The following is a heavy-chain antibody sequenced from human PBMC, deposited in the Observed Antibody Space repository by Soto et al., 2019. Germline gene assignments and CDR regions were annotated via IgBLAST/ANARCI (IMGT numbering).Heavy chain of an antibody. CDR3: ARGSVGTVDSIGFYEY. CDR2: INHSGVT. D-gene: IGHD3-22*01. V-gene: IGHV4-34*01. CDR1: GGSFSGHD. Sequence: PSETLSLSCAGYGGSFSGHDCSWIRQPPGKGLEWIAEINHSGVTSYNPSLKRSGTISVDTSTSKFSLKLTSVTAADRAVYYCARGSVGTVDSIGFYEYWGQGTPVTVSS. J-gene: IGHJ4*02.